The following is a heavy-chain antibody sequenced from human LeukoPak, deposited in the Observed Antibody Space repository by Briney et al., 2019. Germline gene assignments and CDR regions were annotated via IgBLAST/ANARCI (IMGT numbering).Heavy chain of an antibody. Sequence: ASVKVSCKASGYTFSGYYMHWVRQAPGQGLEWMGWINPNSGGTKYAQKFQGRVTMTRDTSISTAYMELSRLRSDDTAVYYCARDRVSPTARFDYWGQGTLVTVSS. CDR1: GYTFSGYY. D-gene: IGHD4-17*01. CDR3: ARDRVSPTARFDY. V-gene: IGHV1-2*02. CDR2: INPNSGGT. J-gene: IGHJ4*02.